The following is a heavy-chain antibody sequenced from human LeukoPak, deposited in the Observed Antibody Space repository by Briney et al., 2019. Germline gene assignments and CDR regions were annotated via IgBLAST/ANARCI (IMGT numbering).Heavy chain of an antibody. Sequence: GGSLRLSCVVSGFTFSSYAMHWVRQAPGKGLEWVAVISYDGSNKYYADSVKGRFTISRDNAKNSLYLQMNSLRAEDTAVYYCARDVYGSLDPWGQGTLVTVSS. CDR1: GFTFSSYA. J-gene: IGHJ5*02. CDR3: ARDVYGSLDP. CDR2: ISYDGSNK. V-gene: IGHV3-30-3*01. D-gene: IGHD5/OR15-5a*01.